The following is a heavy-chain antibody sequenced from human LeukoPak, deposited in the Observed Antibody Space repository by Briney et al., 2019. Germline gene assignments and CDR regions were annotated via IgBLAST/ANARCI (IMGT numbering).Heavy chain of an antibody. CDR1: GGSISSYY. D-gene: IGHD3-10*02. CDR2: IYYSGST. J-gene: IGHJ3*02. V-gene: IGHV4-59*01. Sequence: SETLSLTCTVSGGSISSYYWSWIRQPPGKGLEWIGYIYYSGSTNYNPSLKSRVTISVDTSKNQFSLKLSSVTAADTAVYYCARFLGSGVDAFDIWGQGTMVTVSS. CDR3: ARFLGSGVDAFDI.